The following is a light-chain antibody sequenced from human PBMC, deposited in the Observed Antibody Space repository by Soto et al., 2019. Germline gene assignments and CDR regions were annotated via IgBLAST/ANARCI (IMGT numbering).Light chain of an antibody. J-gene: IGKJ1*01. Sequence: EILLTQSLATLSLSPGYRSTLSCRASQSVSNNYLAWYQQKPGQDPRILIYGESNRATGIQDRFSGSGSGTDFTLTISRLEPEDFAVYYCQPYGSSGTFGQGTKVDIK. CDR3: QPYGSSGT. CDR2: GES. V-gene: IGKV3-20*01. CDR1: QSVSNNY.